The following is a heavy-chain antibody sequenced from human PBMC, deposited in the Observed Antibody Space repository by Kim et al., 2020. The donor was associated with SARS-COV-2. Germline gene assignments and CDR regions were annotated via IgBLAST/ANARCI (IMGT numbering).Heavy chain of an antibody. CDR2: ISNDGSWQ. J-gene: IGHJ5*01. V-gene: IGHV3-30*04. CDR3: ASEDGTSVHAGWFDA. CDR1: GFTFSDSP. D-gene: IGHD2-2*01. Sequence: GGSLRLSCAASGFTFSDSPMHWVRQAPGKGLEWVAVISNDGSWQSYPESVKGRFIISRDNSKNTLYMEMNSLRREDTATYYCASEDGTSVHAGWFDARG.